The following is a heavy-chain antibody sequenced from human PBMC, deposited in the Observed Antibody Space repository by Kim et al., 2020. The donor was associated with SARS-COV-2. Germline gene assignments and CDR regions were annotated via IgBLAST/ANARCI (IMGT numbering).Heavy chain of an antibody. Sequence: AVKGRVTVSRDDSKNSLYLQMNSLKTEDTAVYYCVRGTSRQTSYYYGLDVWGQGTTVTVSS. V-gene: IGHV3-72*01. J-gene: IGHJ6*02. CDR3: VRGTSRQTSYYYGLDV.